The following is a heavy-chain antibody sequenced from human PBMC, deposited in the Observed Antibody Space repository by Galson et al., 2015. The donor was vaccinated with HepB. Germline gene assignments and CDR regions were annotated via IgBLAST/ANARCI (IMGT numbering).Heavy chain of an antibody. CDR1: GYTFTSYG. D-gene: IGHD5-12*01. Sequence: VKVSCKASGYTFTSYGISWVRQAPGQGLEWVGWINPYNGGINYAQKFQARVTMTTDTSTSTAYIELRSLTSDDTAVYYCAREGTTGYPFDAFDIWGQGTMVTVSS. CDR2: INPYNGGI. CDR3: AREGTTGYPFDAFDI. J-gene: IGHJ3*02. V-gene: IGHV1-18*04.